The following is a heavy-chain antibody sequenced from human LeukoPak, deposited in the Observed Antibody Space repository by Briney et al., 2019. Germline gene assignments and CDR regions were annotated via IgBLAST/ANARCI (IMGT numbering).Heavy chain of an antibody. CDR3: ARMVTYYDFWRGPPPYYYYMDV. J-gene: IGHJ6*03. CDR2: INHSGST. V-gene: IGHV4-34*01. Sequence: SETLSLTCAVYGGSFSGYYWSWIHQPPGKGLEWIGEINHSGSTNYNPSLKSRVTISVDTSKNQFSLKLSSVTAADTAVYYCARMVTYYDFWRGPPPYYYYMDVWGKGTTVTVSS. D-gene: IGHD3-3*01. CDR1: GGSFSGYY.